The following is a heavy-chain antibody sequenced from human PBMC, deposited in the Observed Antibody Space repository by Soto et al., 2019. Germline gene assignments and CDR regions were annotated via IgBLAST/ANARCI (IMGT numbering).Heavy chain of an antibody. CDR1: GGSISSSSYY. J-gene: IGHJ6*02. D-gene: IGHD2-15*01. CDR3: ARHLTYCSAGSCYSDFPYYGMDV. Sequence: PSETLSLTCTVSGGSISSSSYYWGWIRQPPGKGLEWIGSIFHSGSTYYNPSLKSRVTISVDTSKNQFSLKLSSVTAADTAVYYCARHLTYCSAGSCYSDFPYYGMDVWGQGTTVTVSS. V-gene: IGHV4-39*01. CDR2: IFHSGST.